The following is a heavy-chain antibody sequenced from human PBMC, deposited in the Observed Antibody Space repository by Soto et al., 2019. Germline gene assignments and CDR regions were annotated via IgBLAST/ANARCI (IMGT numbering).Heavy chain of an antibody. CDR3: ARDFGWLAPPTRYYYYGMDV. J-gene: IGHJ6*02. Sequence: PVGALRLSCSASGFTFSSYSMNWVRQAPGKWLEWVSSIISSSSYIYYADSVKGRFTISRDNAKNSLYLQMNSLRAEDTAVYYCARDFGWLAPPTRYYYYGMDVWGQGTTVTVSS. CDR1: GFTFSSYS. D-gene: IGHD3-3*01. CDR2: IISSSSYI. V-gene: IGHV3-21*01.